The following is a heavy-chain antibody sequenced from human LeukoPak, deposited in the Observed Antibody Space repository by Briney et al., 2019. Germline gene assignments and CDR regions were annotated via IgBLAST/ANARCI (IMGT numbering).Heavy chain of an antibody. V-gene: IGHV3-43D*03. J-gene: IGHJ4*02. CDR2: ISWDGGST. CDR3: AKGLSSSWYAGIDY. Sequence: GGSLRLSCAASGFTLDDFAMHWVRQAPGRGLEWVSLISWDGGSTYYADSVEGRFTISRDNSKNSLYLQMNSLRSEDTAFYYCAKGLSSSWYAGIDYWGQGTLVTVSS. CDR1: GFTLDDFA. D-gene: IGHD6-13*01.